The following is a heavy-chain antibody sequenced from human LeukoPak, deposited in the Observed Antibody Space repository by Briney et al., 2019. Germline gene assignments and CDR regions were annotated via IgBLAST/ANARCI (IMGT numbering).Heavy chain of an antibody. CDR1: GFTFTSSA. CDR2: IVVGSGNT. V-gene: IGHV1-58*01. D-gene: IGHD3-10*01. Sequence: GTSVKVSCKASGFTFTSSAVQWVRQARGQRPEWIGWIVVGSGNTNYAQKFQEKVTITRDMSTSTAYMELSSLRSEDTAVYYCAATTMVRGVIIHYYGMDVWGKGTTVTVSS. J-gene: IGHJ6*04. CDR3: AATTMVRGVIIHYYGMDV.